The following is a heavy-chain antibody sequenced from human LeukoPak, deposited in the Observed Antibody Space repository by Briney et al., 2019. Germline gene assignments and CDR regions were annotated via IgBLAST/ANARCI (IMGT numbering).Heavy chain of an antibody. CDR2: ISTYNDNT. CDR1: GYTFTSYG. D-gene: IGHD3-16*01. Sequence: GASVNVSCKASGYTFTSYGISWVRQAPGQGLEWMGWISTYNDNTNYAQKYQGRATMTTDTSMSTAYMELRSLRSDDTAVYYCARDWGSIKVITDYWGQGTLVTVSS. V-gene: IGHV1-18*01. CDR3: ARDWGSIKVITDY. J-gene: IGHJ4*02.